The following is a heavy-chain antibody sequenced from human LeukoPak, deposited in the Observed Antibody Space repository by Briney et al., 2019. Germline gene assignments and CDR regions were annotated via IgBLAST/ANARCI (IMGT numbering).Heavy chain of an antibody. CDR2: IWYDGSNK. CDR3: AKGALGYCSSTSCPSGLAFDY. D-gene: IGHD2-2*01. V-gene: IGHV3-33*06. J-gene: IGHJ4*02. CDR1: GFTFSSYG. Sequence: PGRSLRLSCAASGFTFSSYGMHWVRQAPGKGLEWVAVIWYDGSNKYYADSVKGRFTISRDNSKNTLYLQMNSLRAEDTAVYYCAKGALGYCSSTSCPSGLAFDYWGQGTLVTVSS.